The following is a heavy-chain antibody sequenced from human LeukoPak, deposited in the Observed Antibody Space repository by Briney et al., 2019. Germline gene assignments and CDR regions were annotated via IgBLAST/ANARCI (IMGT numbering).Heavy chain of an antibody. D-gene: IGHD3-22*01. V-gene: IGHV3-23*01. CDR2: ISGSGGST. J-gene: IGHJ4*02. CDR3: VGRTESLLGFHPAIDY. Sequence: GGSLRLSCAASGFTFSSYAMSWVRQAPGKGLEWVSAISGSGGSTYYADSVKGRFTISRGNSKNTLYLQMNSLRAEDTAVYYCVGRTESLLGFHPAIDYWGQGTLVTVSS. CDR1: GFTFSSYA.